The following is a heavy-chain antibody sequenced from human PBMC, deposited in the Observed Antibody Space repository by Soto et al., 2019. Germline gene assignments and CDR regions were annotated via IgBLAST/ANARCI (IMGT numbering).Heavy chain of an antibody. J-gene: IGHJ4*02. CDR1: GIDVKAIY. CDR2: VYTFGEG. D-gene: IGHD4-17*01. CDR3: AREKDFGDYTFDG. V-gene: IGHV3-53*01. Sequence: EVRLAESGGGVIHPGGSLRLSGAVSGIDVKAIYMSWLRLAPGKGLEWVAGVYTFGEGYYAAFAAGRFTIARHESANTVVLELIDLNIEDTAIYYCAREKDFGDYTFDGWGGGNMVTASS.